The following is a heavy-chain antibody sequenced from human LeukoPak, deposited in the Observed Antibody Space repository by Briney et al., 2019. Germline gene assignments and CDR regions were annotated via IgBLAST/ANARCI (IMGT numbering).Heavy chain of an antibody. D-gene: IGHD6-6*01. CDR1: GFTFSSYG. V-gene: IGHV3-30*02. Sequence: PGGSLRLSCAASGFTFSSYGMHWVRQAPGKGLEWVAFIRYDGSNKYYADSVKGRFTISRDNSKNTLYLQMNSLRAEDTAVYYCAKGSLAEYSSSSGWGYWGQGTLVTVSS. CDR2: IRYDGSNK. CDR3: AKGSLAEYSSSSGWGY. J-gene: IGHJ4*02.